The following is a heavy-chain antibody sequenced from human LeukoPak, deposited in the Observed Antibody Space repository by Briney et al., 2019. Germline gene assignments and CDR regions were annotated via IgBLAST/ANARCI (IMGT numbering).Heavy chain of an antibody. V-gene: IGHV1-69*01. D-gene: IGHD1-26*01. CDR2: IIPIFGTA. CDR3: ARARSGSYNYWDY. Sequence: SVKVSCKAAGGTFSSYAISWVRQAPGQGLEWMGGIIPIFGTANYAQKFQGRVTITADESTSTAYMELSSLRSEDTAVYYCARARSGSYNYWDYWGQGTLVSVSS. J-gene: IGHJ4*02. CDR1: GGTFSSYA.